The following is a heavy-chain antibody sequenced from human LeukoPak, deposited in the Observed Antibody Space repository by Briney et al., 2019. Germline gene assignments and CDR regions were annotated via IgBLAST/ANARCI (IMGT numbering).Heavy chain of an antibody. V-gene: IGHV3-64D*09. Sequence: PGGSLRLSCSASGFTFSSYAMHWVRQAAGNGLEYVSAISSNGGSTYYADSVKGRFTISRDNSKNTLYLQLSSLRAEDTAVYYCVKAQAVVVVAATNSFDYWGQGTLVTVSS. CDR2: ISSNGGST. CDR1: GFTFSSYA. D-gene: IGHD2-15*01. CDR3: VKAQAVVVVAATNSFDY. J-gene: IGHJ4*02.